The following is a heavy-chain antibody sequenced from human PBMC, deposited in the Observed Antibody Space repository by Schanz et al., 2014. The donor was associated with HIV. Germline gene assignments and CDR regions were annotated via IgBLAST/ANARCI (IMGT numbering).Heavy chain of an antibody. CDR3: AKVGRIYSTTWIDY. V-gene: IGHV3-23*04. CDR2: ISSSGGGT. D-gene: IGHD2-2*01. J-gene: IGHJ4*02. CDR1: GITFSDYY. Sequence: EVQLVESGGGLVKPGGSLRLSCAASGITFSDYYMSWIRQAPGKGLEWVSGISSSGGGTFYADSVKGRFTISRDNSKNTLYLQMNSLRREDTAVYYCAKVGRIYSTTWIDYWGQGTLVTVSS.